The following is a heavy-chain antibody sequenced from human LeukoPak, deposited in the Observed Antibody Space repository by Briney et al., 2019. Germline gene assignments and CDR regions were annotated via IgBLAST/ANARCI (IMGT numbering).Heavy chain of an antibody. CDR3: ARGYDSNLDYYYYMDV. CDR2: ISPDGSGE. Sequence: PGGSLRLSCVISGFTFSMYGMHWVRQAPGKGLEWVAVISPDGSGENYVDSVEGRFTISRDNSKNALYVQMNSLRAEDTAVYFCARGYDSNLDYYYYMDVWGKGTTVTVSS. CDR1: GFTFSMYG. V-gene: IGHV3-30*03. J-gene: IGHJ6*03. D-gene: IGHD3-16*01.